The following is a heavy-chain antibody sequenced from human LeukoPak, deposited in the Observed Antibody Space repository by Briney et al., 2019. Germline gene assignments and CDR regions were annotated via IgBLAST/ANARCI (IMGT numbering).Heavy chain of an antibody. CDR2: INPSGGST. J-gene: IGHJ4*02. D-gene: IGHD1-26*01. CDR3: AREGDSGSYFMVNYFDY. CDR1: GYTFTSYY. V-gene: IGHV1-46*01. Sequence: GASVKVSCKASGYTFTSYYMHWVRQAPGQGLEWMGIINPSGGSTSYAQKLQGRVTMTTDTSTSTAYMELRSLRSDDTAVYYCAREGDSGSYFMVNYFDYWGQGTLVTVSS.